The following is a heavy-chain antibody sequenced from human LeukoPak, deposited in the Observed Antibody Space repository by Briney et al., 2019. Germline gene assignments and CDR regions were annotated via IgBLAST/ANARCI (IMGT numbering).Heavy chain of an antibody. D-gene: IGHD3-10*01. CDR1: GGSFSGYY. Sequence: SETLSLTCAVYGGSFSGYYWSWIRQPPGKGLEWIGEINHSGSTNYNPSLKSRVTISVDTSKNQFSLKLSSVTAADTAVYYCARGQWFGESPPFDYWGQGPWSPSPQ. CDR2: INHSGST. J-gene: IGHJ4*02. V-gene: IGHV4-34*01. CDR3: ARGQWFGESPPFDY.